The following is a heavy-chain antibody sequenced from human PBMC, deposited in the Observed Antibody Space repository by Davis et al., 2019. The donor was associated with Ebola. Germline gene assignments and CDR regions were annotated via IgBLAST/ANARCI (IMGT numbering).Heavy chain of an antibody. CDR3: ARDFDWATDY. J-gene: IGHJ4*02. CDR1: GFPFSSYH. Sequence: GVSLRLSCAASGFPFSSYHMHWVRQAPGKGLEWVAFIRGDESDKWYADSVKGRFTISRDNSKNTVYLQMNSLRVEDTAVYHCARDFDWATDYWGQGTLVTVSS. CDR2: IRGDESDK. V-gene: IGHV3-30*02. D-gene: IGHD3-9*01.